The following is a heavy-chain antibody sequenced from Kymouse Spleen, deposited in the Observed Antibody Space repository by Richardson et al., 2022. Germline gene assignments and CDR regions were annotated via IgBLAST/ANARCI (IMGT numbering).Heavy chain of an antibody. Sequence: QVQLVESGGGVVQPGRSLRLSCAASGFTFSSYGMHWVRQAPGKGLEWVAVIWYDGSNKYYADSVKGRFTISRDNSKNTLYLQMNSLRAEDTAVYYCARDPDIVVVPAAMRGYYYYGMDVWGQGTTVTVSS. V-gene: IGHV3-33*01. J-gene: IGHJ6*02. CDR2: IWYDGSNK. CDR3: ARDPDIVVVPAAMRGYYYYGMDV. CDR1: GFTFSSYG. D-gene: IGHD2-2*02.